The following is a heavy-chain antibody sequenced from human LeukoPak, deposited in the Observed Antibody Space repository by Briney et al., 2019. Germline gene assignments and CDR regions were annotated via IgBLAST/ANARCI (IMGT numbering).Heavy chain of an antibody. CDR3: ARVVPAALYFDY. V-gene: IGHV4-30-4*08. J-gene: IGHJ4*02. CDR2: IYYSGST. D-gene: IGHD2-2*01. CDR1: GGSISSGDYY. Sequence: SETLSLTCTVSGGSISSGDYYWSWIRQPPGKGLEWIGYIYYSGSTCYNPSLKSRVTISVDTSKNQFSLKLSSVTAADTAVYYCARVVPAALYFDYWGQGTLVTVSS.